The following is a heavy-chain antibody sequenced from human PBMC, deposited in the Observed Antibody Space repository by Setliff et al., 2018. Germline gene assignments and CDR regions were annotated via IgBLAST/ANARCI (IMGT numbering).Heavy chain of an antibody. J-gene: IGHJ4*02. CDR1: GFTFSSYE. D-gene: IGHD3-9*01. CDR2: ISSSGSTI. CDR3: ACPDILTGPSDY. V-gene: IGHV3-48*03. Sequence: PGGSLRLSCAASGFTFSSYEMNWVRQAPGKGLEWVSYISSSGSTIFYADSVKGRFTISRDNAKKSLYLQMNSLRAEDTAVYYCACPDILTGPSDYWGQGTLVTVSS.